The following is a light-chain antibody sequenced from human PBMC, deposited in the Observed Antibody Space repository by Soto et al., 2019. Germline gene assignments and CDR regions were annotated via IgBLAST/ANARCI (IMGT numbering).Light chain of an antibody. J-gene: IGLJ1*01. CDR1: STDVGGYNY. Sequence: QPVLTQPASVSGSRGQSITLSCTGTSTDVGGYNYVSWYQQHPGKAPKLMIYEVSNRPSGVSNRFSGSKSGNTASLSISGLQAEDEADYYCTSYTSRSTLVFGTGTKVTVL. CDR3: TSYTSRSTLV. V-gene: IGLV2-14*01. CDR2: EVS.